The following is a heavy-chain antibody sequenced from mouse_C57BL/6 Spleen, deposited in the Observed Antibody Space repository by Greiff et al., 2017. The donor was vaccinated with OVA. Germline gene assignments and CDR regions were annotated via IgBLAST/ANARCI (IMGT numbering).Heavy chain of an antibody. V-gene: IGHV1-50*01. CDR2: IDPSDSYT. CDR3: ARHLYGSSYWYFDY. CDR1: GYTFTSYW. Sequence: VQLQQPGAELVKPGASVKLSCKASGYTFTSYWMQWVKQRPGQGLEWIGEIDPSDSYTNYNQKFKGKATLTVDTSSSTAYMQLSSLTSEDSAVYYCARHLYGSSYWYFDYWGQGTTLTVSS. J-gene: IGHJ2*01. D-gene: IGHD1-1*01.